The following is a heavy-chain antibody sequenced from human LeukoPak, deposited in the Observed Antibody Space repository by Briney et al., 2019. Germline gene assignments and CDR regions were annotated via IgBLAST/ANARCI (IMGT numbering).Heavy chain of an antibody. V-gene: IGHV6-1*01. CDR1: GDSVSSNSAA. CDR3: ARGESYSFDY. Sequence: SHTLSLTCAIAGDSVSSNSAAWNWIRQSPSRGLEWLGSTYHRSKWYNDYALSVESRISVNPDTPKNQFFLQLNSVTPEDTAVYYCARGESYSFDYWGQGTLVTVSS. J-gene: IGHJ4*02. CDR2: TYHRSKWYN. D-gene: IGHD1-26*01.